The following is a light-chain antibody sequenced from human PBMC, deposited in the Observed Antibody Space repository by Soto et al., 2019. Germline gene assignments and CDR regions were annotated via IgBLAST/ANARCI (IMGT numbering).Light chain of an antibody. CDR3: QQYNSYRWT. J-gene: IGKJ1*01. CDR1: QDISNF. V-gene: IGKV1-27*01. Sequence: QMTQSPSSLSASVGDRVNITCRASQDISNFLAWYQRTPXEFHKVXXYTXXXXXXRVTSRXKGSGSGADFNLPISGPHHDELANYDSQQYNSYRWTFGQGTTMDI. CDR2: TXX.